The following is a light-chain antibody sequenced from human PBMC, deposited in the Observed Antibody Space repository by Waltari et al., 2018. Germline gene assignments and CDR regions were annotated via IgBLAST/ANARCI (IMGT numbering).Light chain of an antibody. CDR3: QQYYSTPS. Sequence: DIVMTQSPDSLAVSLGERATINCKSSETVLSTSNNKNYLACYQQKPGQPPTMLLYWASTRESGVPDRFSGSGSRTDFTLSISSLQAEDVAIYFCQQYYSTPSFGQGTRLEIK. V-gene: IGKV4-1*01. J-gene: IGKJ5*01. CDR1: ETVLSTSNNKNY. CDR2: WAS.